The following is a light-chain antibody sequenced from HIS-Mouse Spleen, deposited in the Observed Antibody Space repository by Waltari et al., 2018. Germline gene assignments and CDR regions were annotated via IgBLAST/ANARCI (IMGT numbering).Light chain of an antibody. CDR1: SSDVGSYNL. J-gene: IGLJ3*02. V-gene: IGLV2-23*01. CDR3: QSADSSGTGWV. CDR2: EGS. Sequence: QSALTQPASVSGSPGQSITISCTGTSSDVGSYNLVSWYQQHPGKAPKLMIYEGSKRPSGVSNRFSGSKSGNTASLTISGLQAEDEADYYCQSADSSGTGWVFGGGTKLTVL.